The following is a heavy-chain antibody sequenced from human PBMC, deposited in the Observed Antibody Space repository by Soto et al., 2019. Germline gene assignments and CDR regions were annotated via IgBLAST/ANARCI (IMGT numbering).Heavy chain of an antibody. D-gene: IGHD6-13*01. J-gene: IGHJ4*02. Sequence: ASVKLSCKACGGSFSSYAISWVRQAPGQGLEWMGGIIPIFGTANCAQKFQGRVTITADESTSTAYMELSSLRSEDTAVYYCARDGGIAAAGSFDYWGQGTLVTVSS. CDR1: GGSFSSYA. V-gene: IGHV1-69*13. CDR2: IIPIFGTA. CDR3: ARDGGIAAAGSFDY.